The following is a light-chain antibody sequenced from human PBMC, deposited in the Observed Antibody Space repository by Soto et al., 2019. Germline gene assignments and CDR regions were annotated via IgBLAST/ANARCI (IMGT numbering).Light chain of an antibody. CDR3: QSYDSDFVV. CDR1: RLGNKY. Sequence: SYELTQPPSVSVSPGQTASITCSGDRLGNKYSCWYQQKAGQSPVLVIYQDSKRPSGVPERFSASSSGNTATLTISGTQAIDEADYYCQSYDSDFVVFGGGTKLTVL. J-gene: IGLJ2*01. CDR2: QDS. V-gene: IGLV3-1*01.